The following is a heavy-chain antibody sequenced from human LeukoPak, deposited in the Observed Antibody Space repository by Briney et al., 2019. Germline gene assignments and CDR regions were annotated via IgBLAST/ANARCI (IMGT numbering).Heavy chain of an antibody. CDR1: GFTFSAYT. CDR2: ISTNGGKT. CDR3: VKGQWIDY. J-gene: IGHJ4*02. Sequence: GGSLRLSCSVSGFTFSAYTMHWVRQAPGRGLQYVSSISTNGGKTYYADSVKGRFTISRDNSKNTLFLQMSSLRVEDTAVYYCVKGQWIDYWGQGVLVTVPS. V-gene: IGHV3-64D*09. D-gene: IGHD2-8*01.